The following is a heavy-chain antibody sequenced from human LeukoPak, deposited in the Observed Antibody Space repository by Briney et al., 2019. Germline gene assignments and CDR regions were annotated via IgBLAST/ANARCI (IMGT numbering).Heavy chain of an antibody. Sequence: SETLSLTCTVSGGSISSYYWSWIRQPPGKGLEWIGEINHSGSTNYNPSLKSRVTISVDTSKNQFTLKLSSVTAADTAVYYCARGQVVVAATPLYFDYWGQGTLVTVSS. CDR2: INHSGST. CDR3: ARGQVVVAATPLYFDY. D-gene: IGHD2-15*01. V-gene: IGHV4-34*01. J-gene: IGHJ4*02. CDR1: GGSISSYY.